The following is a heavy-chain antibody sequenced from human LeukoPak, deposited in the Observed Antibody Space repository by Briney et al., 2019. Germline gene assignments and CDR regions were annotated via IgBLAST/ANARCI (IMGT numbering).Heavy chain of an antibody. D-gene: IGHD3-10*01. CDR2: ISSSSSYI. CDR1: GFSFSDYG. CDR3: ARDYYGSGTFNWFDP. Sequence: PGGSLRLSCAASGFSFSDYGMHWVRQAPGKGLEWVSSISSSSSYIYYADSVKGRFTISRDNAKNSLYLQMNSLRAEDTAVYYCARDYYGSGTFNWFDPWGQGTLVTVSS. J-gene: IGHJ5*02. V-gene: IGHV3-21*01.